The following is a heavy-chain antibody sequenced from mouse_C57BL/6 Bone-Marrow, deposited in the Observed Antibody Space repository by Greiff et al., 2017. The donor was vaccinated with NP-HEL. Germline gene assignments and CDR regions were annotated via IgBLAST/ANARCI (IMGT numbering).Heavy chain of an antibody. CDR1: GYTFTSYW. D-gene: IGHD2-4*01. J-gene: IGHJ4*01. V-gene: IGHV1-74*01. CDR2: FHPSDSDT. Sequence: QVQLQQSGAELVKPGASVKVSCKASGYTFTSYWMHWVKQRPGQGLEWIGRFHPSDSDTNYNQKFKGKAKLTVDKSSSTADMQRSSLTSEDSAVYYCAISDSRAMDYWGQGTSVTVSS. CDR3: AISDSRAMDY.